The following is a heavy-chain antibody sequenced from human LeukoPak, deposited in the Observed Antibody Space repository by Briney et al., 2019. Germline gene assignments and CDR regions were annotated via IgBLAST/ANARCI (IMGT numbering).Heavy chain of an antibody. CDR1: GGSVSSGSYY. Sequence: PSETLSLTCTVSGGSVSSGSYYWSWIRQLPGKGLEWIGYIYYSGSTNYNPSLKSRVTISVDTSKNQFSLKLSSVTAADTAVYYCARNGYSSGWYVPGNFDYWGQGTLVTVSS. CDR3: ARNGYSSGWYVPGNFDY. D-gene: IGHD6-19*01. V-gene: IGHV4-61*01. J-gene: IGHJ4*02. CDR2: IYYSGST.